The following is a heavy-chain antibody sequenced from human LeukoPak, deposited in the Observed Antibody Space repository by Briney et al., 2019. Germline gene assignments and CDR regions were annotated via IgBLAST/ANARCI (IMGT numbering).Heavy chain of an antibody. CDR2: ISANSGNT. V-gene: IGHV1-18*01. J-gene: IGHJ4*02. D-gene: IGHD3-22*01. Sequence: GASVKLSCTASGYAFTSHGITWVRQAPGQGLEWMGWISANSGNTDYTQNLQGRVTMTTDTSTSTAYMELGSLRSDDTAVYYCARESSVFPPIYDSSGCLDYWGQGTLVTVSS. CDR3: ARESSVFPPIYDSSGCLDY. CDR1: GYAFTSHG.